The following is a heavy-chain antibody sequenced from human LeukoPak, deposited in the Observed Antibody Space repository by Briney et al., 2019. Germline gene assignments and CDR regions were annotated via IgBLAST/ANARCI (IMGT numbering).Heavy chain of an antibody. J-gene: IGHJ4*02. CDR3: GKRVVVIRVILVGFHKEAYYFDS. V-gene: IGHV3-23*01. Sequence: GGFLRPSFAVPGITLSNDGMSWVRQAPGKGLGLVAGNSDMVGRPNYADSMKGRFTISKDNHKNTLYLQMNSLRAEDTAVYFCGKRVVVIRVILVGFHKEAYYFDSWGQGALVTVCS. D-gene: IGHD2-21*01. CDR1: GITLSNDG. CDR2: NSDMVGRP.